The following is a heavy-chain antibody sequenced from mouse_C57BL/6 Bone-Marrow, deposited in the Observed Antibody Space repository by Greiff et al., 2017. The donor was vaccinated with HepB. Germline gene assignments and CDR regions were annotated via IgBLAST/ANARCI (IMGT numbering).Heavy chain of an antibody. CDR3: ARSYYSGSSLFAY. Sequence: ESGPGLVKPSQSLSLTCSVTGYSITSGYYWNWIRQFPGNKLEWMGYISYDGSNNYNPSLKNRISITRDTSKNQFFLKLNSVTTEDTATYYCARSYYSGSSLFAYWGQGTLVTVSA. CDR1: GYSITSGYY. V-gene: IGHV3-6*01. J-gene: IGHJ3*01. D-gene: IGHD1-1*01. CDR2: ISYDGSN.